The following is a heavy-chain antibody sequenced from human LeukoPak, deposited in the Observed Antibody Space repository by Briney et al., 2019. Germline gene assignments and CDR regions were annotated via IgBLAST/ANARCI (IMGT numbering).Heavy chain of an antibody. CDR1: GFSFSNYY. CDR2: INDSGRI. CDR3: ARRWNYRRKHYIHV. Sequence: PWETLSLTCVVSGFSFSNYYLNWIRQPPGKGLEWVGAINDSGRINYNPSLMSRDTDFVDTAKIQFSLRVSSVPATDTAGYYCARRWNYRRKHYIHVWGNGATVSLSS. D-gene: IGHD1-7*01. J-gene: IGHJ6*04. V-gene: IGHV4-34*01.